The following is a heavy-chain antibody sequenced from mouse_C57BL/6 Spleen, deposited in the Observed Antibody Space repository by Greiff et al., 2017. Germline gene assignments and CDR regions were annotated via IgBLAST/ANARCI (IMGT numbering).Heavy chain of an antibody. V-gene: IGHV1-19*01. D-gene: IGHD1-1*01. J-gene: IGHJ2*01. Sequence: EVQLQQSGPVLVKPGASVKMSCKASGYTFTDYYMNWVKQSHGKSLEWIGVINPYNGGTSYNQKFKGKATLTVDKSSSTAYMELNSLTSEDSAVYYCAITTVVATNFDYWGQGTTLTVSS. CDR2: INPYNGGT. CDR3: AITTVVATNFDY. CDR1: GYTFTDYY.